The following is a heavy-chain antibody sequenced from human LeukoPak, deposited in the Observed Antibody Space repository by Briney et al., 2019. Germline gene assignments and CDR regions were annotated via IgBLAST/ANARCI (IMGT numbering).Heavy chain of an antibody. CDR2: INPSGGST. CDR1: GYTFTSYY. V-gene: IGHV1-46*01. J-gene: IGHJ4*02. CDR3: ARDPLRAEYYYDSSGHAQLDY. Sequence: ASVKVSCKASGYTFTSYYMHWVRQAPGQGLEWMGIINPSGGSTSYAQKFQGRVTMTRDTSTSTVYMELSSLRSDDTAVYYCARDPLRAEYYYDSSGHAQLDYWGQGTLVTVSS. D-gene: IGHD3-22*01.